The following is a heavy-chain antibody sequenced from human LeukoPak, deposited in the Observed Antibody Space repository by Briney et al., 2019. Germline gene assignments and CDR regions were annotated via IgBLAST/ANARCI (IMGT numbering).Heavy chain of an antibody. CDR3: AKDRGSSWFLDY. D-gene: IGHD6-13*01. J-gene: IGHJ4*02. Sequence: HPGGSLRLSCAASGFTFDDYTMHWVRQAPGKGLEWVSLISWDGGSTYYADSVKGRFTISRDNSENSLYLQMNSLRTEDTALYYCAKDRGSSWFLDYWGQGTLVTVSS. CDR1: GFTFDDYT. V-gene: IGHV3-43*01. CDR2: ISWDGGST.